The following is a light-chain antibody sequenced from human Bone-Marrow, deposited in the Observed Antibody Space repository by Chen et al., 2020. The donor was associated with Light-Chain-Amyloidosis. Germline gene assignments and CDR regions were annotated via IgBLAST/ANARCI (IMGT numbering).Light chain of an antibody. CDR3: QSADSSGTYEVI. CDR1: DLPTKY. Sequence: SYELTQPPSVSVSPGQTARITCSGDDLPTKYAYWYQHKPGQAPVLVIHRDTERPSGISVRFSGSSSGTTATLTISGFQAEDEADYHCQSADSSGTYEVIFGGGTKLTVL. CDR2: RDT. V-gene: IGLV3-25*03. J-gene: IGLJ2*01.